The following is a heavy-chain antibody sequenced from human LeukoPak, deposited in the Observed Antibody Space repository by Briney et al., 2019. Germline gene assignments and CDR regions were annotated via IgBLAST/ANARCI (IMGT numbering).Heavy chain of an antibody. V-gene: IGHV4-39*07. CDR2: IYYSGST. CDR1: GGSISSSSYY. Sequence: SETLSLTCTVSGGSISSSSYYWGWIRQPPGKGLEWIGSIYYSGSTYYNPSLKSRVTKSVDTFKNQFSLKLSSVTAADTAVYYCARGSGYSRGWHPMSIKLDYWGQGTLVTVSS. J-gene: IGHJ4*02. CDR3: ARGSGYSRGWHPMSIKLDY. D-gene: IGHD6-19*01.